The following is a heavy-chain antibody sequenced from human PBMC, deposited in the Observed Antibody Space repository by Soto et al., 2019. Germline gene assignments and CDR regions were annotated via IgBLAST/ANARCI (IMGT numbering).Heavy chain of an antibody. CDR2: TDHRGNS. D-gene: IGHD3-22*01. J-gene: IGHJ4*02. Sequence: PSETLSLTCTVSGYFISSGYYWGWIRQPPGKGLEWIGSTDHRGNSYYNPSLQSRVTISADTSKNQFSLRLSSVTAGDTAVYYCARGNGYYDSSGDFNSWGQGAQVTVSS. CDR1: GYFISSGYY. CDR3: ARGNGYYDSSGDFNS. V-gene: IGHV4-38-2*02.